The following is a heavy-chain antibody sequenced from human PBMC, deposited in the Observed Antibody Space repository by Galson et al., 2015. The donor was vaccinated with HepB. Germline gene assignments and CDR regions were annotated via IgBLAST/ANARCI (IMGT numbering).Heavy chain of an antibody. D-gene: IGHD5-24*01. J-gene: IGHJ4*02. Sequence: SETLSLTCAVYGGSFSGYYWSWIRQPPGKGLEWIGEINHSGSTNYNPSLKSRVTISVDTSKNQFSLKLSSVTAADTAVYYCARGEWMATIGRSRVAARFDYWGQGTLVTVSS. CDR2: INHSGST. V-gene: IGHV4-34*01. CDR1: GGSFSGYY. CDR3: ARGEWMATIGRSRVAARFDY.